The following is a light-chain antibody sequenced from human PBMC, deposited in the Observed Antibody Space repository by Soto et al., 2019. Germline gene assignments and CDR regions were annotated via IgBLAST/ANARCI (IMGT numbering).Light chain of an antibody. J-gene: IGKJ1*01. CDR2: GAS. CDR1: QSISNS. Sequence: DIQMTQSPSSLSTFVGDRVTITCRASQSISNSLIWYQQKPGKAPNRRIHGASSLQNGVPPRFSASGSGTDFTLTINGLQPEDFATYYGQDSYTLPWTFGQGTKVEI. V-gene: IGKV1-39*01. CDR3: QDSYTLPWT.